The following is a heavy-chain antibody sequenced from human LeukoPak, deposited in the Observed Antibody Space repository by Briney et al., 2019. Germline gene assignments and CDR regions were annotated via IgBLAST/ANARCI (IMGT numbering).Heavy chain of an antibody. J-gene: IGHJ4*02. CDR3: ARQSPGTCGGDCYSTPFDY. D-gene: IGHD2-21*02. V-gene: IGHV4-4*09. CDR1: GGSISSYY. CDR2: IYTSGST. Sequence: KPSETLSLTCTVSGGSISSYYWSWIRQPPGKGLEWIGYIYTSGSTNYNPSLKSRVTISVDTSKNQFSLKLSSVTAADTAVYYCARQSPGTCGGDCYSTPFDYWGQGTLVTVSS.